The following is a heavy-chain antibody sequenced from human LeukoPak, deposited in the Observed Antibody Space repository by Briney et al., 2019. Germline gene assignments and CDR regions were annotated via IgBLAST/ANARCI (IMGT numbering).Heavy chain of an antibody. CDR3: AKDPRYSSSSSDY. Sequence: PGRSLRLSCAASGFTFSSYGMHWVRQAPGKGLECVAIISYDGSNKYYTDSVKGRFTISRDNSKNTLYLQMNSLRAEDTAVYYCAKDPRYSSSSSDYWGQGTLVTVSS. J-gene: IGHJ4*02. CDR2: ISYDGSNK. D-gene: IGHD6-13*01. CDR1: GFTFSSYG. V-gene: IGHV3-30*18.